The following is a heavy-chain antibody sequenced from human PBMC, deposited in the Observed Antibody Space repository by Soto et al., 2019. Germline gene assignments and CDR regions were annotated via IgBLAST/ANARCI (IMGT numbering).Heavy chain of an antibody. J-gene: IGHJ4*02. Sequence: EVQLVESGGGLVQPGRSLRLSCAASGFTFDDYVMHWVRQAPGKGLEWVSGISWNGGSRDYADSVKGRFTISRDNAKNSLYLQMNSLRDEDTALYYCAAGFSSSTYYIDSWGLGTLVTVSS. CDR1: GFTFDDYV. CDR3: AAGFSSSTYYIDS. D-gene: IGHD2-2*01. V-gene: IGHV3-9*01. CDR2: ISWNGGSR.